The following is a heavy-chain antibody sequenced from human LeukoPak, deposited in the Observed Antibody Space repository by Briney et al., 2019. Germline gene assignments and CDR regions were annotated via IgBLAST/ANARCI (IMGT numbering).Heavy chain of an antibody. CDR1: GGSIRGSSDY. V-gene: IGHV4-39*01. CDR2: IYYSGST. Sequence: SETLSLTCTVSGGSIRGSSDYWGWIRQSPGKGLEWIGSIYYSGSTYYNPSLKSRDTISVDTSKNQFYVKLTSVTAADTAVYYCARNESVLGTTGLNDFFDDWGQGTLVTVSS. D-gene: IGHD1-26*01. J-gene: IGHJ4*02. CDR3: ARNESVLGTTGLNDFFDD.